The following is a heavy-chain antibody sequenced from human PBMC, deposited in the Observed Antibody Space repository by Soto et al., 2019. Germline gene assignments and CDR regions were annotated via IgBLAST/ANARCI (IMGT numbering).Heavy chain of an antibody. V-gene: IGHV5-10-1*01. D-gene: IGHD3-22*01. CDR3: ATDYYDSSGTNDVFDI. J-gene: IGHJ3*02. CDR1: GYSFTSYW. CDR2: IDPSDSYT. Sequence: GESLKSSCKGSGYSFTSYWISWVRQMPGKGLEWMGRIDPSDSYTNYSPSFQGHVTISADKSISTAYLQWSSLKASDTAMYYCATDYYDSSGTNDVFDIWGQRPMVTLS.